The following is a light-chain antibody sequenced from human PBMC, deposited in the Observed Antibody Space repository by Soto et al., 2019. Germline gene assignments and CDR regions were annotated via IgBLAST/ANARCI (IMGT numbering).Light chain of an antibody. Sequence: EIVLTQSPATLSLSPGQTATLSCRTSQSVDIDLAWYQQRPGQAPRLLVYGAFNRATGIPARFSGSGSGTEFTLIISNLEPEDFAVYYCQQRYNGLSFGGGTEVEI. J-gene: IGKJ4*01. CDR1: QSVDID. V-gene: IGKV3-11*01. CDR2: GAF. CDR3: QQRYNGLS.